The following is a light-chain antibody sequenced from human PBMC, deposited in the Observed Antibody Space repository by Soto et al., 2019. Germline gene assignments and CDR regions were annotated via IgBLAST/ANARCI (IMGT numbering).Light chain of an antibody. CDR2: GTS. CDR1: SSNIGAGYD. J-gene: IGLJ2*01. V-gene: IGLV1-40*01. CDR3: QSYDSSLSGSRV. Sequence: QAVVTQPPSLSGAPGQRVTISCTGSSSNIGAGYDVHWYQQLPGTAPKLLIYGTSNRPSGVPDRFSGSKSGTSASLAITGLQAEDEATYHCQSYDSSLSGSRVFGGGTKLTVL.